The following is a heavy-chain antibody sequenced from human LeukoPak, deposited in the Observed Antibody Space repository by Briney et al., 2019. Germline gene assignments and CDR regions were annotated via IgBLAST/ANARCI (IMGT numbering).Heavy chain of an antibody. Sequence: GASLKISCKTSGYSFTTYWIDWVRQMPGKGLEWMGIIYPGDSDTTYSPSFQGQVTISVDKSTSTAYLQWTSLKASDTAMYYCARHQSGRRYDALDVWGQGTMVTVSS. CDR2: IYPGDSDT. CDR1: GYSFTTYW. D-gene: IGHD3-3*01. J-gene: IGHJ3*01. V-gene: IGHV5-51*01. CDR3: ARHQSGRRYDALDV.